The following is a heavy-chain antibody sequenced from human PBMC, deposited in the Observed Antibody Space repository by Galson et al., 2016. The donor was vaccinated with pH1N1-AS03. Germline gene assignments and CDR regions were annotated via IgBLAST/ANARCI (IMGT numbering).Heavy chain of an antibody. D-gene: IGHD1-1*01. V-gene: IGHV4-34*01. CDR3: VMDTTTWMRFDY. CDR2: INHIGGA. J-gene: IGHJ4*02. Sequence: SETLSLTCAVYGGSFSDYFWAWIRQPPGMGLEWIGDINHIGGANYNPSLKSRVTLSADRSKNQFSLDLNSVTAADTALYYCVMDTTTWMRFDYWGQGVLVIVSS. CDR1: GGSFSDYF.